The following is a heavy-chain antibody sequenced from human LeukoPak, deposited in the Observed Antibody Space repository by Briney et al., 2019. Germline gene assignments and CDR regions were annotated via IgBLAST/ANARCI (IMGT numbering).Heavy chain of an antibody. CDR2: IIPIFGTA. V-gene: IGHV1-69*13. CDR3: ARDAPSSGSYYHFDY. J-gene: IGHJ4*02. CDR1: GGTFSSYA. Sequence: SVKVSCKASGGTFSSYAISWVRQAPGQGLEWMGGIIPIFGTANYAQKFQGRVTITADESTSTAYMELSSLRSEDTAVYYCARDAPSSGSYYHFDYWGQGTLVTVSS. D-gene: IGHD1-26*01.